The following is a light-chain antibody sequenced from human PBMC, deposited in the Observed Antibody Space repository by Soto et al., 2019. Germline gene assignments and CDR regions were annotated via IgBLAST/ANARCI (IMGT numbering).Light chain of an antibody. Sequence: VTPSPTTRSVSHQGRATLSYTAGPSVRNKLAWYQQKPGQAPRLLIYGASSRATGIPARFSGSGSGTEFTLTISSLQSEDSGVYYCQQYNKWPAEITFGQGTRLEIK. CDR3: QQYNKWPAEIT. V-gene: IGKV3D-15*01. J-gene: IGKJ5*01. CDR1: PSVRNK. CDR2: GAS.